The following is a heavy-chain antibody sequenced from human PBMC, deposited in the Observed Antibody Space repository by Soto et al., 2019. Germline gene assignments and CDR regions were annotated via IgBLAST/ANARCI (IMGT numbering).Heavy chain of an antibody. J-gene: IGHJ3*02. CDR1: GYIFRSHG. CDR2: ISPYNGNT. Sequence: QVPLVQSGAEVKKPGASVKVSCKASGYIFRSHGVSWIRQAPGQGLEWMGWISPYNGNTNYAQNLQGRVTMTTDTSTSTAYMELRSLRSDDTAVYYCARFEYRSTDPLGYAFDIWGQGTMVTVSS. D-gene: IGHD6-6*01. V-gene: IGHV1-18*01. CDR3: ARFEYRSTDPLGYAFDI.